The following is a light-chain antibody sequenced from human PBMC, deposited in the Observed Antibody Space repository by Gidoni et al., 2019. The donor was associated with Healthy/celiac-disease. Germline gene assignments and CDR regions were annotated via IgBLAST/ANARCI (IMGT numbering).Light chain of an antibody. CDR2: DVS. CDR3: SSYTSSSTLV. V-gene: IGLV2-14*03. J-gene: IGLJ3*02. Sequence: QSALTQPASVSGSPGQSLTISCTGTSSDVGGYNCVSWYQQHPGKAPKLMIYDVSNRPSGVSNRFSGSKSGNTASLTISGLQAEDEADYYCSSYTSSSTLVFGGGTKLTVL. CDR1: SSDVGGYNC.